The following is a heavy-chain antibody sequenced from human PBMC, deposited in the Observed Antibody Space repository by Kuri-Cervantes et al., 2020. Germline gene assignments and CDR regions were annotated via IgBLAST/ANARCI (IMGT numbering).Heavy chain of an antibody. CDR2: INHSGST. Sequence: SETLSLTCAVYGGSFSGYYWSWIRQPPGKGLEWIGEINHSGSTNYNPSLKSRVTISVDTSKNQFSLKLSSVTAADTAVYYCARRGYGWYPPYYYVDVWGKGITVTDSS. V-gene: IGHV4-34*01. CDR3: ARRGYGWYPPYYYVDV. J-gene: IGHJ6*03. D-gene: IGHD6-19*01. CDR1: GGSFSGYY.